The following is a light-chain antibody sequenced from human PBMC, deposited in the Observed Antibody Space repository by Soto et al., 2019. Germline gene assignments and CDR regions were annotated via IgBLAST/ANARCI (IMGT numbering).Light chain of an antibody. J-gene: IGKJ4*01. Sequence: EIVMTQSPATLSVSPGERATLSCRASQSVSSNLAWYQQKPGQAPKLLIYNPSTRATGTPARFSGSGSGTEFTLTISSLQSEDFAIYYCQQYDNWPLTFGGGTKVDIK. CDR1: QSVSSN. V-gene: IGKV3-15*01. CDR3: QQYDNWPLT. CDR2: NPS.